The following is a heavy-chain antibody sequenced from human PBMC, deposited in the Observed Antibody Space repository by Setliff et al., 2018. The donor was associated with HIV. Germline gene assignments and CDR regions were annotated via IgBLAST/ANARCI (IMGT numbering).Heavy chain of an antibody. CDR3: VREGAGPTDDAFDI. CDR2: INPSRHNT. CDR1: GYTFTDYF. D-gene: IGHD4-17*01. Sequence: ASVKVSCKASGYTFTDYFIHWVRQAPGQGLEWMGRINPSRHNTIYAPRYQGRVTMTRDTSISTAYMAMGGLRCDDTAVYYCVREGAGPTDDAFDIWGQGTMVTVSS. V-gene: IGHV1-2*06. J-gene: IGHJ3*02.